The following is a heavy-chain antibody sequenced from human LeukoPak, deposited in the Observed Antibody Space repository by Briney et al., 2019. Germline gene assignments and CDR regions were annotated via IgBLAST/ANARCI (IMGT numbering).Heavy chain of an antibody. CDR1: GFTFSSYG. Sequence: ESGRSLRLSCAASGFTFSSYGMHWVRQAPGKGLEWVAVISYDGSNKYYADSVKGRFTISRDNSKNTLYLQMDSLRAEDTAVYFCARGWCPHCHGMGDWGKGTTVTVSS. D-gene: IGHD2-8*02. V-gene: IGHV3-30*03. CDR3: ARGWCPHCHGMGD. J-gene: IGHJ6*04. CDR2: ISYDGSNK.